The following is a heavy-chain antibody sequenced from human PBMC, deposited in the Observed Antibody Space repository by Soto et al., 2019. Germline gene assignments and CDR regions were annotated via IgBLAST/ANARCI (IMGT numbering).Heavy chain of an antibody. CDR3: TRDKPWDGQTFHDYGMDV. D-gene: IGHD1-26*01. Sequence: GGSLRLSCAASGFTFTRYSMNWVRQDPGKGLEWVSSISSTTNYIYYGDSMKGRFTISRYNAKNSLYLQMNRLKDEDTAVYYCTRDKPWDGQTFHDYGMDVWGQGTTVTVSS. J-gene: IGHJ6*02. V-gene: IGHV3-21*01. CDR2: ISSTTNYI. CDR1: GFTFTRYS.